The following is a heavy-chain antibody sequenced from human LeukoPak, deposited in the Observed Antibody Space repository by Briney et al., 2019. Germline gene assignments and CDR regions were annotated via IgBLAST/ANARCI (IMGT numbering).Heavy chain of an antibody. J-gene: IGHJ4*02. Sequence: SETLSLTCAVYGGSFSGYYWGWIRQPPGKGLEWIGEINHSGSTNYNPSLKSRVTISVDTSKNQFSLKLSSVTAADTAVYYCARGARTGRITIFGVVQYYFDYWGQGTLVAVSS. CDR3: ARGARTGRITIFGVVQYYFDY. V-gene: IGHV4-34*01. CDR2: INHSGST. D-gene: IGHD3-3*01. CDR1: GGSFSGYY.